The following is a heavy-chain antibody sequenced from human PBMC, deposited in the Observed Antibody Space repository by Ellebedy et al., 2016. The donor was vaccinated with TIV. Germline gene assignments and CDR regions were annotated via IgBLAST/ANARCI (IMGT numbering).Heavy chain of an antibody. D-gene: IGHD4-23*01. J-gene: IGHJ4*02. Sequence: AASVTVSCKASGGTFSSYAISWVRQPPGQGLEWMGRIIPILGIANYAQKFQGRVTITADKSTSTGYMELRSLRSDDTAVYYCARGIRYGSGRWPLDYWGQGTLVTVSS. CDR1: GGTFSSYA. CDR2: IIPILGIA. V-gene: IGHV1-69*04. CDR3: ARGIRYGSGRWPLDY.